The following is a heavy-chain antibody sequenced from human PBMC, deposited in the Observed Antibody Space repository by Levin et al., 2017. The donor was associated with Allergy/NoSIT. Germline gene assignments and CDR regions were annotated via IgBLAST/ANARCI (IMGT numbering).Heavy chain of an antibody. CDR2: INPSGGST. V-gene: IGHV1-46*03. J-gene: IGHJ2*01. D-gene: IGHD6-19*01. CDR3: ARAAEGIAVADGYWYFDL. Sequence: PAASVKVSCKASGYTFTSYYMHWVRQAPGQGLEWMGIINPSGGSTSYAQKFQGRVTMTRDTSTSTVYMELSSLRSEDTAVYYCARAAEGIAVADGYWYFDLWGRGTLVTVSS. CDR1: GYTFTSYY.